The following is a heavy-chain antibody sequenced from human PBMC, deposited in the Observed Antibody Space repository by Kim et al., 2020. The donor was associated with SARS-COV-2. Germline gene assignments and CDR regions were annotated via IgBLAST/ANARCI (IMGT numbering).Heavy chain of an antibody. D-gene: IGHD3-10*01. Sequence: ASVKVSCKSSGYIFTDHGIHWVRQAPGQRLEWLGAIYTGNGNTLNSQNFQGRVTLTRDISASTAHMEVSSLRSEDKVVYYCARSGGMDVWGQGTTVTVSS. CDR1: GYIFTDHG. CDR2: IYTGNGNT. J-gene: IGHJ6*02. CDR3: ARSGGMDV. V-gene: IGHV1-3*04.